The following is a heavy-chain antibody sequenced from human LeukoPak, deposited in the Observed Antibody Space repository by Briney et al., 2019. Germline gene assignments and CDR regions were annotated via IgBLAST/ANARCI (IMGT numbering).Heavy chain of an antibody. V-gene: IGHV1-69*13. D-gene: IGHD3-22*01. J-gene: IGHJ4*02. CDR3: AGSLKFITMIPHY. CDR2: IIPIFGTA. Sequence: ASVKVSARHPEGTSRASVTCGGRQAPGQGLGCMGGIIPIFGTANYAQKFQGRVTITADESTSTAYMELSSLRSEDTAVFYCAGSLKFITMIPHYWGQGTLVTVSS. CDR1: EGTSRASV.